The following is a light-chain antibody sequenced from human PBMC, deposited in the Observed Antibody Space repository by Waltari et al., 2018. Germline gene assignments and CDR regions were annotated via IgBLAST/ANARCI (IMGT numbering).Light chain of an antibody. CDR1: SLRTYF. CDR3: NSRDSSGNHVV. CDR2: GKN. Sequence: SSELTQDSAVSVALGQTVRITCHGDSLRTYFASWYQQKPGQAPVLVIYGKNNRPSGIPDRFSGSRSGNRASLTITGAQAEDEADYYCNSRDSSGNHVVFGGGTKLTVL. J-gene: IGLJ2*01. V-gene: IGLV3-19*01.